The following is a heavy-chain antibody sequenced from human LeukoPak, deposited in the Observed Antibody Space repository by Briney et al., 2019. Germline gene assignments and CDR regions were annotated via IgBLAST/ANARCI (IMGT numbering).Heavy chain of an antibody. CDR3: ARTLFLRYDDSIGP. CDR2: INWNGGST. D-gene: IGHD3-22*01. V-gene: IGHV3-20*04. CDR1: GFTSADYA. Sequence: GGSLRLPCAASGFTSADYAMSWVRQPPGKGLEWVSGINWNGGSTGYADSVKGRFTVSRDNTKNSLYLQMNSLRAEDTAVYYCARTLFLRYDDSIGPWGQGTLVTVSS. J-gene: IGHJ5*02.